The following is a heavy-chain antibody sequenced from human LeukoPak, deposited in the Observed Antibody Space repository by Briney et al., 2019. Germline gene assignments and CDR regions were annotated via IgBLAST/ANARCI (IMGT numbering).Heavy chain of an antibody. CDR1: GGSISSYY. V-gene: IGHV4-4*07. CDR3: ARGPQELDSSGYLDY. Sequence: SETLSLTCTVSGGSISSYYWSWIRQPAGKGLEWIGRIYTSGSTNYNPSLKSRVTMSVDTSKNQFSLKLSSVTAADTAVYYCARGPQELDSSGYLDYWGQGTLVTVSS. CDR2: IYTSGST. J-gene: IGHJ4*02. D-gene: IGHD3-22*01.